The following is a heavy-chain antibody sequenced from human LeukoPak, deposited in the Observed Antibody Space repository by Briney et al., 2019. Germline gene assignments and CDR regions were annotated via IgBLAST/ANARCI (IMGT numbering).Heavy chain of an antibody. CDR3: ARDYGGKSADYYFDY. Sequence: PGGSLRLSCAASGFTFSSYAMHWVRQAPGKGLEWVAVISYAGSIKYYADSVKGRFTISRDNSKNTLYLEMNSLRADDTAVYYCARDYGGKSADYYFDYWGQGTLATVSS. J-gene: IGHJ4*02. V-gene: IGHV3-30*01. CDR1: GFTFSSYA. D-gene: IGHD4-23*01. CDR2: ISYAGSIK.